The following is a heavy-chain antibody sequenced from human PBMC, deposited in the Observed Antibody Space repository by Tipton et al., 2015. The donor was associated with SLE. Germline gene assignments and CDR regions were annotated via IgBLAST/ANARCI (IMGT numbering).Heavy chain of an antibody. CDR2: IYYSGNT. CDR1: GGSISSGGYY. Sequence: TLSLTCTVSGGSISSGGYYWSWIRQLPGKGLEWIGYIYYSGNTYYNPSLKSRVTISVDKSKNQFSLKLNSVTAADTAVYYCATVDYFDSGDAFDFWGHGSMVTVSS. V-gene: IGHV4-31*03. CDR3: ATVDYFDSGDAFDF. J-gene: IGHJ3*01. D-gene: IGHD3-22*01.